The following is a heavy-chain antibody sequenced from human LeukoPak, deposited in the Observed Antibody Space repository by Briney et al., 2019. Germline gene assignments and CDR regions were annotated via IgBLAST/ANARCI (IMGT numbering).Heavy chain of an antibody. CDR3: ARVAAAAGTVYFQH. CDR2: IYHSGST. Sequence: SGTLSLTCAVSGGSISSSNWWSWVRQPPGKGLGWIGEIYHSGSTNYNPSLKSRVTISVDKSKNQFSLKLSSVTAADTAVYYCARVAAAAGTVYFQHWGQGTLVTVSS. V-gene: IGHV4-4*02. CDR1: GGSISSSNW. J-gene: IGHJ1*01. D-gene: IGHD6-13*01.